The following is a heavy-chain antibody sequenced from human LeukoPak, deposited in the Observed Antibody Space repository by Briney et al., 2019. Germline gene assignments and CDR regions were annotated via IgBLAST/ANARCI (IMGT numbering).Heavy chain of an antibody. Sequence: GGSLRLSCAASGFTFSSYAMSWVRQAPGKGLEWVSAISGSGGSTYYADSVKGRFTISRDISKNTLYLQMNSLRAEDTAVYYCAKGTGDLRGEFDYWGQGTLVTVSS. J-gene: IGHJ4*02. CDR2: ISGSGGST. V-gene: IGHV3-23*01. CDR1: GFTFSSYA. D-gene: IGHD7-27*01. CDR3: AKGTGDLRGEFDY.